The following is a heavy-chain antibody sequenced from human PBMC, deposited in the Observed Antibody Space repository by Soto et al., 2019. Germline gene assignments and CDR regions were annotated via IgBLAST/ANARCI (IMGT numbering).Heavy chain of an antibody. D-gene: IGHD3-10*01. CDR2: IIPMLGMS. Sequence: QVHLVQSGAEVKKPGSSVKVSCKASGDTFDSYTINWVRQAPGQRLEWMGRIIPMLGMSNYALKFQGRVTSTADKSTTTVYMHLSSLRSDDTSVYYCARSYGSGSLAFDYCGQVTLVTVSS. J-gene: IGHJ4*02. CDR1: GDTFDSYT. CDR3: ARSYGSGSLAFDY. V-gene: IGHV1-69*02.